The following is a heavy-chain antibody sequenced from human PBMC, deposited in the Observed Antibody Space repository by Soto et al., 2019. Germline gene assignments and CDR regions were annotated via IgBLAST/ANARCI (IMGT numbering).Heavy chain of an antibody. D-gene: IGHD5-12*01. CDR2: VLPNSGST. V-gene: IGHV1-69*06. Sequence: QVQLVQSGAEVRKPGSSVKVSCKTSGGLISKYSFNWVRQAPGQGLEWMGGVLPNSGSTDYPQKFQGRLTITADRSTSTVYMELSRLRSDDTANYYCATIRVRGGPLRFEDGGQGMLISVSS. CDR1: GGLISKYS. CDR3: ATIRVRGGPLRFED. J-gene: IGHJ4*01.